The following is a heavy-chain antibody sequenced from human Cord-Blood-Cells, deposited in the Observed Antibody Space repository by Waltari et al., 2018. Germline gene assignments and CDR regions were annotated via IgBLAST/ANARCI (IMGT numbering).Heavy chain of an antibody. CDR2: IVVGSGNT. J-gene: IGHJ4*02. V-gene: IGHV1-58*01. CDR3: AANPDYYDFWSGYDY. D-gene: IGHD3-3*01. CDR1: GFTFTSPA. Sequence: QMQLVQSGPEVKKPGTSVKVSCKASGFTFTSPAVQWVRQARGQRLEWIGWIVVGSGNTNYAQKFQERVTITRDMSTSTAYMELSSLRSEDTAVYYCAANPDYYDFWSGYDYWGQGTLVTVSS.